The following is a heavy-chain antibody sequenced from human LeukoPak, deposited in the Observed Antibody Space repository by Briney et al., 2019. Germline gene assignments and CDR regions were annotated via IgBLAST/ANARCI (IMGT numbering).Heavy chain of an antibody. Sequence: ASVKVSCKASGGTFSSYAISWVRQAPGQGLEWMGRIIPILGIANYAQKFQGRVTITADKSTSTAYMELSSLRSEDTAVYYCATAVPPMNDAFDIWGQGTMVTVSS. CDR2: IIPILGIA. CDR1: GGTFSSYA. J-gene: IGHJ3*02. V-gene: IGHV1-69*04. CDR3: ATAVPPMNDAFDI.